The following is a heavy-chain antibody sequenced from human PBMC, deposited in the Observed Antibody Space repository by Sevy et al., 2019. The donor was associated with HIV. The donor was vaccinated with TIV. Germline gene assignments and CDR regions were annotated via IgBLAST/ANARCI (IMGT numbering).Heavy chain of an antibody. CDR2: ISYTSTTI. Sequence: GGSLRLSCAVSGFTFNTYNMNWVRQAPGKGLEWGSYISYTSTTIYYADSVRGRFTISRDNAKNTLYLQMNSLRDEDTAVYYCASSDATSRFGYYYFAMDFWGQGTSVTVSS. D-gene: IGHD3-22*01. CDR1: GFTFNTYN. J-gene: IGHJ6*02. V-gene: IGHV3-48*02. CDR3: ASSDATSRFGYYYFAMDF.